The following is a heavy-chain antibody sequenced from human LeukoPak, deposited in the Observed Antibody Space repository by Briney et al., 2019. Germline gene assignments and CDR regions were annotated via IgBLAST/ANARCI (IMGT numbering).Heavy chain of an antibody. V-gene: IGHV3-13*01. J-gene: IGHJ6*03. Sequence: GGSLRLSCAASGFTFSSFDMHWVRQPTGQGLEWVSTIGTASDTYYPGSVEGRFTLSRDNDKNSLYLQMNSLTAGDTAVYYCARGPPRGKYYYMDVWGKGTTVTVSS. D-gene: IGHD1-1*01. CDR3: ARGPPRGKYYYMDV. CDR2: IGTASDT. CDR1: GFTFSSFD.